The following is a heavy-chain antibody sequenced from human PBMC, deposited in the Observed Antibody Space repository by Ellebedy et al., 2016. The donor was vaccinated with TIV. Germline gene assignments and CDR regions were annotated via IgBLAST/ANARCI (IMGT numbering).Heavy chain of an antibody. CDR3: MHLVVVAATGY. CDR1: GITFSNAW. Sequence: PGGSLRLSCTTSGITFSNAWMSWVRQAPGKGLEWVGRIRGNSEGGTTEDAAPVKGRFIISRDDSKNTAYLQMNSLKTEDTAVYYCMHLVVVAATGYWGQGTLVTVSS. D-gene: IGHD2-21*02. J-gene: IGHJ4*02. V-gene: IGHV3-15*01. CDR2: IRGNSEGGTT.